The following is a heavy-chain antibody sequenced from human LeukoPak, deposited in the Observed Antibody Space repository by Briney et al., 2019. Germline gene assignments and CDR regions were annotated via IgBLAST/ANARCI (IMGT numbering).Heavy chain of an antibody. J-gene: IGHJ5*02. D-gene: IGHD6-13*01. V-gene: IGHV1-2*02. CDR1: GYTFTGYY. CDR2: INPSSGGT. Sequence: GASVKVSCKASGYTFTGYYMHWVRQAPGQGLEWMGWINPSSGGTKYAQKFQGRVTMTRDTSISTAYMELIRLTSDDTAVYYCVRHTSSWYGGYNWFDPWGQGTLVTVSS. CDR3: VRHTSSWYGGYNWFDP.